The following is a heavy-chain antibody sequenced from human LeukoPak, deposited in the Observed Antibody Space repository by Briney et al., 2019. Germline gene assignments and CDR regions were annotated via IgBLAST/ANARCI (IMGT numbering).Heavy chain of an antibody. CDR3: ATGQQLARYFDY. D-gene: IGHD6-13*01. CDR2: INPNSGGT. J-gene: IGHJ4*02. CDR1: GYTFTGYY. Sequence: GASVKVSCKASGYTFTGYYMHWVRQAPRQGLEWMGWINPNSGGTNYAQKFQGRVTITADTSTDTAYMELSSLRSEDTAVYYCATGQQLARYFDYWGQGTLVTVSS. V-gene: IGHV1-2*02.